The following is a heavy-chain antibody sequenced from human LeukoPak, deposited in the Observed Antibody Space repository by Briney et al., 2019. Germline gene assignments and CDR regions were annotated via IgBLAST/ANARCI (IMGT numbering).Heavy chain of an antibody. CDR3: ARDQGDWNYPNSHYGMDV. CDR1: GYTFSSYA. J-gene: IGHJ6*02. Sequence: ASVNVSCKASGYTFSSYAISWVRQAPGQGLEWMGWISGYNGNTKYAQKLQDRVTMTTDTSTSTAYMELRSLRSDDTAVYYCARDQGDWNYPNSHYGMDVWGQGTTVTVSS. CDR2: ISGYNGNT. V-gene: IGHV1-18*01. D-gene: IGHD1-7*01.